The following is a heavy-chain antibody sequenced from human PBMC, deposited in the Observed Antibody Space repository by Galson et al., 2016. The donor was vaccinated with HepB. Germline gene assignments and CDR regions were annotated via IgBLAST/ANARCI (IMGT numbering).Heavy chain of an antibody. CDR1: GFTFTTYW. D-gene: IGHD3-16*01. CDR3: ARRGEAFDY. Sequence: SLRLSCATSGFTFTTYWMSWVRQAPGKGLEWVANIDQNGSEKNYVDSVKGRFTISRDNAKNSLYLQMDSLKAEDTAAYFCARRGEAFDYWGQGTLVTVSS. J-gene: IGHJ4*02. V-gene: IGHV3-7*03. CDR2: IDQNGSEK.